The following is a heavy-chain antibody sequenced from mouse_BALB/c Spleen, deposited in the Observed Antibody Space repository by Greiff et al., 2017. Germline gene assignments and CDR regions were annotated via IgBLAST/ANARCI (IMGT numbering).Heavy chain of an antibody. V-gene: IGHV5-9-3*01. CDR3: ARHYDSSFDY. CDR1: GFTFSSYA. Sequence: EVKLMESGGGLVKPGGSLKLSCAASGFTFSSYAMSWVRQTPEKRLEWVATISSGGSYTYYPDSVKGRFTISRDNAKNTLYLQMSSLRSEDTAMYYCARHYDSSFDYWGQGTTLTVSS. D-gene: IGHD2-4*01. CDR2: ISSGGSYT. J-gene: IGHJ2*01.